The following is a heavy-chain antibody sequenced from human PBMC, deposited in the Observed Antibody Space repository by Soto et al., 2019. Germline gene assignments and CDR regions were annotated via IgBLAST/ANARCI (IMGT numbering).Heavy chain of an antibody. CDR1: GGSISSYY. J-gene: IGHJ6*02. CDR3: ARLTSSYYGMDV. D-gene: IGHD3-9*01. V-gene: IGHV4-59*01. CDR2: IYYSGST. Sequence: SETLSLTCTASGGSISSYYWSWIRQPPGKGLEWIGCIYYSGSTNYNPSLKSRVTISVDTSKNQFSLKLSSVTAADTAVYYCARLTSSYYGMDVWGQGTTVTVSS.